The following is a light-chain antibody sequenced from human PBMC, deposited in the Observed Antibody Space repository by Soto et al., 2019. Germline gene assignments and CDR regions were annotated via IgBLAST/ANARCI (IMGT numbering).Light chain of an antibody. CDR2: KAS. J-gene: IGKJ2*01. CDR1: HSISIW. Sequence: DIQMTQSPSTLSASVGDRVTITCRASHSISIWLAWYQQKPGKAPKLLIYKASSLESGVPSRFSGSGSGTEFTLTISSLQPDDFATYYCQQYNSYLYTFGQGTKVDIK. V-gene: IGKV1-5*03. CDR3: QQYNSYLYT.